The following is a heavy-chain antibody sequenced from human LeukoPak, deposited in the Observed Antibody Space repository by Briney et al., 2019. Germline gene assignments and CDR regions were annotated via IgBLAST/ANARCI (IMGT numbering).Heavy chain of an antibody. CDR3: ARQGDLASYGDYLATNY. J-gene: IGHJ4*02. Sequence: SETLSLTCTVSGGSISSSSYYWGWIRQPPGKGLEWIGSTYYSGSTYYDPSLKSRVTISVDTSKNQFSLKLSSVTAADTAVYYCARQGDLASYGDYLATNYWGQGTLVTVSS. CDR2: TYYSGST. CDR1: GGSISSSSYY. V-gene: IGHV4-39*01. D-gene: IGHD4-17*01.